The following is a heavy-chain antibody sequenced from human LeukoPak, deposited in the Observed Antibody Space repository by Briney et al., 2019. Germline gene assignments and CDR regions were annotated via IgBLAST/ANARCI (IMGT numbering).Heavy chain of an antibody. J-gene: IGHJ4*02. CDR1: GFTFSSYA. CDR2: ISGSGGST. V-gene: IGHV3-23*01. CDR3: AKGGKVVVVPAAIHVDTAMGSFDY. Sequence: GGSLRLSCAASGFTFSSYAMSWVRQAPGKGLERVSAISGSGGSTYYADSVKGRFTISRDNSKNTLYLQMNSLRAEDTAVYYCAKGGKVVVVPAAIHVDTAMGSFDYWGQGTLVTVSS. D-gene: IGHD2-2*01.